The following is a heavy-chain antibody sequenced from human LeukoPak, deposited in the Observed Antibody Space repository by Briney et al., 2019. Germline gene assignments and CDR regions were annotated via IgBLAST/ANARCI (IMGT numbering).Heavy chain of an antibody. J-gene: IGHJ6*02. CDR1: GGTFSSYA. CDR2: IIPIFGTA. CDR3: ANADTYGSGSYSSYYYYGMDV. D-gene: IGHD3-10*01. Sequence: ASVKVSCKASGGTFSSYAISWVRQAPGQGLEWMGGIIPIFGTANYAQKFQGRVTITADESTSAAYMELSSLRSEDTAVYYCANADTYGSGSYSSYYYYGMDVWGQGTTVTVSS. V-gene: IGHV1-69*13.